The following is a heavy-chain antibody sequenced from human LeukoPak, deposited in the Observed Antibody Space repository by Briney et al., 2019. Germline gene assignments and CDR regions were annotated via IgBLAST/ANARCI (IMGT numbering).Heavy chain of an antibody. CDR3: ARVVRGVIDY. V-gene: IGHV1-2*02. J-gene: IGHJ4*02. D-gene: IGHD3-10*01. CDR2: INPNSGGT. CDR1: GGTFSSYA. Sequence: ASVKVSCKASGGTFSSYAISWVRQAPGQGLEWMGWINPNSGGTNYAQKFQGRVTMTRDTSISTAYMELSRLRSDDTAVYYCARVVRGVIDYWGQGTLVTVSS.